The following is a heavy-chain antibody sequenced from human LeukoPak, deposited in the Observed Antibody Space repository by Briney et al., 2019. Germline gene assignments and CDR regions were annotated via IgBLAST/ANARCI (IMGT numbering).Heavy chain of an antibody. V-gene: IGHV1-69*01. D-gene: IGHD3-22*01. J-gene: IGHJ4*02. CDR1: GGTFSSYA. Sequence: ASVKVSCKASGGTFSSYAISWVRQAPGQGLEWMGGIIPIFGTANYAQKFQGRVTITADESTSTAYMELSSLRSEDTAVYYCARTYDSSGSVPPDYFDYRGQGTLVTVSS. CDR3: ARTYDSSGSVPPDYFDY. CDR2: IIPIFGTA.